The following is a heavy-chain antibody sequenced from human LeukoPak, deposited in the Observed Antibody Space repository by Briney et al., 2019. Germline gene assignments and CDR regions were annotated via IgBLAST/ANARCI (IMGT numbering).Heavy chain of an antibody. CDR2: ISSSSSYI. Sequence: GGSLRLSCAASGFTFSSYSMNWVRQAPGKGLEWVSSISSSSSYIYYADSVKGRFTISRDNAKNSLHLQMNSLRAEDTAVYYCARDNVMITFGGVIAPYYFDYWGQGTLVTVSS. D-gene: IGHD3-16*02. CDR1: GFTFSSYS. J-gene: IGHJ4*02. V-gene: IGHV3-21*01. CDR3: ARDNVMITFGGVIAPYYFDY.